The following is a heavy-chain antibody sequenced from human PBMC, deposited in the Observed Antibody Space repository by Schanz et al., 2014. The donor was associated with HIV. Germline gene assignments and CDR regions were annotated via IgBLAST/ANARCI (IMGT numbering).Heavy chain of an antibody. D-gene: IGHD3-9*01. CDR2: IYYSGST. Sequence: QLLLQESGPGLVKPSETLSLTCNVSGASISSYYWSWIRQPPGRGLECIGYIYYSGSTNYNPSLKSRVTISVDTSKNQFSLKLTSVTAADTAVFYCARGRNYDILTGYGYYFDYWGQGTLVTVSS. CDR3: ARGRNYDILTGYGYYFDY. CDR1: GASISSYY. J-gene: IGHJ4*02. V-gene: IGHV4-59*01.